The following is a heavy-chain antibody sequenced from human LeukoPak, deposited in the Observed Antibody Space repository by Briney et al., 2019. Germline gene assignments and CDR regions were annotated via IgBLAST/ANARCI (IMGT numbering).Heavy chain of an antibody. D-gene: IGHD5-18*01. CDR2: ISAYNGNA. J-gene: IGHJ4*02. CDR1: GYTFTSYG. CDR3: ARLDTAMEYVDY. V-gene: IGHV1-18*01. Sequence: SVKVSCKASGYTFTSYGISWVRQAPGQGLEWMGWISAYNGNANYAQKLQGRVTMTTDTSTSTAYMELRSLRSDDTAVYYCARLDTAMEYVDYWGQGTLVTVSS.